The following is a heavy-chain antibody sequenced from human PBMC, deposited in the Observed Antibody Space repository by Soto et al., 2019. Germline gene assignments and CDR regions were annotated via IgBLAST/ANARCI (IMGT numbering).Heavy chain of an antibody. CDR2: INHSGST. CDR3: ARGRHYYGSGSYYGRHYYYGMDV. J-gene: IGHJ6*02. CDR1: GGSFSGYY. V-gene: IGHV4-34*01. Sequence: SETLSLTCAVYGGSFSGYYWSWIRQPPGKGLEWIGEINHSGSTNYNPSLKSRVTISVDTSKNQFSLKLSSVTAADTAVYYCARGRHYYGSGSYYGRHYYYGMDVWGQGTTVTVSS. D-gene: IGHD3-10*01.